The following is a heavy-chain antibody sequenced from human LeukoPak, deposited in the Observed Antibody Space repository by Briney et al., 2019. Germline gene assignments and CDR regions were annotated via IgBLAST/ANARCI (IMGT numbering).Heavy chain of an antibody. CDR3: ARDGRAGSLFAY. V-gene: IGHV4-61*08. CDR2: IYYSGST. Sequence: PSETLSLTCTVSGGSISSGGYYWSWIRQHPGKGLEWIGYIYYSGSTNYKPSLKSRVTISVDTSKNQFSLKLSSVTAADTAIYYCARDGRAGSLFAYWGQGTLVTVSS. CDR1: GGSISSGGYY. J-gene: IGHJ4*02. D-gene: IGHD6-19*01.